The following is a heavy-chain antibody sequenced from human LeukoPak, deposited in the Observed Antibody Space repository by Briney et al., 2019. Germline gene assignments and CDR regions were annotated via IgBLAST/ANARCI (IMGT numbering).Heavy chain of an antibody. D-gene: IGHD3-9*01. Sequence: SQTLSLTCAVSGGSISSGGYSWSWIRQPPGKGLEWIGYIYHSGSTYYNPSLESRVTISVDRSKNQFSLKLSSVTAADTAVYYCARGALRYFDWLGPWFDPWGQGTLVTVSS. CDR3: ARGALRYFDWLGPWFDP. V-gene: IGHV4-30-2*01. CDR1: GGSISSGGYS. J-gene: IGHJ5*02. CDR2: IYHSGST.